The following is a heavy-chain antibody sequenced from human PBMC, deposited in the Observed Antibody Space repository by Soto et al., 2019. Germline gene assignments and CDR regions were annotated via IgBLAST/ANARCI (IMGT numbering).Heavy chain of an antibody. CDR2: IVPIFGTA. CDR3: CVVGATTSVDY. D-gene: IGHD1-26*01. J-gene: IGHJ4*02. V-gene: IGHV1-69*01. Sequence: QVQLVQSGAEVKKPGSSVKVSCKASGGTFSSYAISWVRQAPGQGLEWMGGIVPIFGTANSAQKFQGRVTFNADESTSTAYIEVSSLGSEDTAVYYCCVVGATTSVDYWGQGTLVTVSS. CDR1: GGTFSSYA.